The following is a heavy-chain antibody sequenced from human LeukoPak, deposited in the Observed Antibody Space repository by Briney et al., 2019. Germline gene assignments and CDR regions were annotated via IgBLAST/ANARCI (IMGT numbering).Heavy chain of an antibody. Sequence: GGSLRLSCAASGFTFDDYAMHWVRQAPGKGLEWVSGISWNSGSIGYADSVRGRFTISRDNAKNSLYLQMNSLRAEDTALYYCAKGGPDNWNEEWLNWFDPWGQGTLVTVSS. CDR1: GFTFDDYA. CDR2: ISWNSGSI. J-gene: IGHJ5*02. V-gene: IGHV3-9*01. D-gene: IGHD1-20*01. CDR3: AKGGPDNWNEEWLNWFDP.